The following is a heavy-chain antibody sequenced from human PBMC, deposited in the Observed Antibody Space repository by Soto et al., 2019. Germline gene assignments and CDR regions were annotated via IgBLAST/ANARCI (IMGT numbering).Heavy chain of an antibody. CDR3: ARGVQDIVVVPAARYYYYGMDV. J-gene: IGHJ6*02. Sequence: QVQLVQSGAEVKKPGSSVKVSCKASGGTFSSYAISWVRQAPGQGLEWMGGIIPIFGTANYAQKFQGRVTITAYESTSTAYMELSSLRSEDTAVYYCARGVQDIVVVPAARYYYYGMDVWGQGTTVTVSS. V-gene: IGHV1-69*01. D-gene: IGHD2-2*01. CDR2: IIPIFGTA. CDR1: GGTFSSYA.